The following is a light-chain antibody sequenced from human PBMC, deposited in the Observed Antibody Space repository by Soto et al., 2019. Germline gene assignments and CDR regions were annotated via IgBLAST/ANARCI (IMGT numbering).Light chain of an antibody. CDR3: QQYGDWPRT. CDR1: RGVSTS. V-gene: IGKV3-15*01. CDR2: GAS. J-gene: IGKJ1*01. Sequence: EIVMTQSPVILSLSPGERATLSCRAIRGVSTSLALYQHQPGHTPRLLIFGASSRAAGVPARFSASGSGTEFTLTISSLQSEDIEVYYCQQYGDWPRTFGQGTKVDMK.